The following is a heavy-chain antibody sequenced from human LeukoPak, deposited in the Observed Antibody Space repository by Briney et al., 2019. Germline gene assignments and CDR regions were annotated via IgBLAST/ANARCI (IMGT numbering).Heavy chain of an antibody. CDR2: IYHSGST. J-gene: IGHJ4*02. CDR1: GGSISSSNW. Sequence: SETLSLTCTVSGGSISSSNWWSWVRQPPGKGLEWIGEIYHSGSTNYNPSLKSRVTISVDTSKNQFSLKVNSVTAADTAVYYCAREASVAAAALWGQGTLVTVSS. D-gene: IGHD2-2*01. V-gene: IGHV4-4*02. CDR3: AREASVAAAAL.